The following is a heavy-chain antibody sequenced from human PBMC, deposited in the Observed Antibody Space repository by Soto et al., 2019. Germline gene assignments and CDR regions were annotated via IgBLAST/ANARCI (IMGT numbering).Heavy chain of an antibody. Sequence: QVQLVQSGGEVKKPGASVKVSCWASGYTFTSYGISWVRQAPGQGLEWLGWTSAYMVTNYAQKFQGRVTMTTDTSTSTAYMELRSLRFDDTAVYYCARDSSGRAIFDSWGQGTLVTVSS. CDR2: TSAYMVT. CDR1: GYTFTSYG. CDR3: ARDSSGRAIFDS. V-gene: IGHV1-18*01. J-gene: IGHJ4*02. D-gene: IGHD6-19*01.